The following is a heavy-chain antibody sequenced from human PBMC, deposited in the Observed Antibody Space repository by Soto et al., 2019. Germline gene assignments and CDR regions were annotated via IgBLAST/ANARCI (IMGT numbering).Heavy chain of an antibody. CDR3: ARVHYDFWSVYPGTYYYYYLDV. J-gene: IGHJ6*03. CDR2: ISAYNGNT. V-gene: IGHV1-18*01. Sequence: ASVKVSCKASGYTFTSYGISWVRQAPGQGLEWMGWISAYNGNTNYAQKLQGRVTMTTDTSTSTAYMELRSLRSDDTAVYYCARVHYDFWSVYPGTYYYYYLDVWGKGTTVTVSS. CDR1: GYTFTSYG. D-gene: IGHD3-3*01.